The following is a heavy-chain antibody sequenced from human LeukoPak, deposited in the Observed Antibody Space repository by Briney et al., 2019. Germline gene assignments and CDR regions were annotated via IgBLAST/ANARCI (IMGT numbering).Heavy chain of an antibody. Sequence: ASVKVSCKASGYTFTSYGISWVRQAPGQGLEWMGWISAYNGNTNYAQKLQGRVTMTTDTSTSTAYMELRSLRSDDTAVYYCAREGYLYSSSHYMDVWGKGTTVTVSS. CDR1: GYTFTSYG. J-gene: IGHJ6*03. V-gene: IGHV1-18*01. CDR3: AREGYLYSSSHYMDV. CDR2: ISAYNGNT. D-gene: IGHD6-6*01.